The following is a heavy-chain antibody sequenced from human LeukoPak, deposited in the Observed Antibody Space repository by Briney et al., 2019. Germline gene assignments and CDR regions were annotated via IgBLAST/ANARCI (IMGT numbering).Heavy chain of an antibody. CDR2: IRYDGSNK. D-gene: IGHD3-3*01. CDR3: ARDGVTILGVVIGFDY. V-gene: IGHV3-30*02. CDR1: GFTFSSYG. Sequence: GGSLRLSCAASGFTFSSYGMHWVRQAPGKGLEWVAFIRYDGSNKYYADSVKGRFTISRDNSKNTLYLQMNSLRAEDTAVYYCARDGVTILGVVIGFDYWGQGTLVTVSS. J-gene: IGHJ4*02.